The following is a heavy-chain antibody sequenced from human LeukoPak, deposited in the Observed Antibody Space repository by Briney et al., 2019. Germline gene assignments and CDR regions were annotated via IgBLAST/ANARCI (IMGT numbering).Heavy chain of an antibody. CDR2: IIPIFGTA. CDR3: ARWVCGGDCYSGYYYYYYMDV. CDR1: GGTFSSYA. D-gene: IGHD2-21*01. V-gene: IGHV1-69*01. J-gene: IGHJ6*03. Sequence: SVKVSCKASGGTFSSYAISWVRQAPGQGLEWMGGIIPIFGTANYAQKFQGRVTITADESTSTAYKELSSLRSEDTAVYYCARWVCGGDCYSGYYYYYYMDVWGKGTTVTVSS.